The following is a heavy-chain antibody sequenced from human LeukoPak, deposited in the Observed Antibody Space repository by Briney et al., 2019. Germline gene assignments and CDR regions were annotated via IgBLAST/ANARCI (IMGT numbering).Heavy chain of an antibody. Sequence: GGSLRLSCAASGFTFSNYAMSWVRQAPGKGLEWVSAISDSGGNTYYADSVKGRFTISRDNSKNTLYLQMNSLRVEDTAVYYCAKDFYWAFDYWGQGTLVTVSS. CDR2: ISDSGGNT. D-gene: IGHD2-8*02. V-gene: IGHV3-23*01. J-gene: IGHJ4*02. CDR1: GFTFSNYA. CDR3: AKDFYWAFDY.